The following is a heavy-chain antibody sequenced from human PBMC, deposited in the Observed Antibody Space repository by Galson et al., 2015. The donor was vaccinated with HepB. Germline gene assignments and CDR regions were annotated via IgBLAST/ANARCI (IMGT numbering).Heavy chain of an antibody. Sequence: SVKVSCKASGGTFSNYAISWVRQAPGQGLEWMGGIIPIFGTANYAQKFQGRLTITADESTSTAYMDLSSLRSEDTAVYYCARGSPDCGDKPAPFNYWGQGTLVTVSS. CDR1: GGTFSNYA. J-gene: IGHJ4*02. V-gene: IGHV1-69*13. D-gene: IGHD4-17*01. CDR3: ARGSPDCGDKPAPFNY. CDR2: IIPIFGTA.